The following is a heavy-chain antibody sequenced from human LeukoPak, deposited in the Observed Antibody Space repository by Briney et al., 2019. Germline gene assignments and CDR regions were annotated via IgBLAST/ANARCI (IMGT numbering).Heavy chain of an antibody. Sequence: PSETLSLTCAVYGGSFSGYYWSWIRQPPGKGLEWIGYIYYSGSTNYNPSLKSRVTMSVDTSKNQFSLKLSSVTAADTAVYYCARDPGGFDYWGQGTLVTVSS. CDR3: ARDPGGFDY. CDR2: IYYSGST. V-gene: IGHV4-59*12. CDR1: GGSFSGYY. J-gene: IGHJ4*02.